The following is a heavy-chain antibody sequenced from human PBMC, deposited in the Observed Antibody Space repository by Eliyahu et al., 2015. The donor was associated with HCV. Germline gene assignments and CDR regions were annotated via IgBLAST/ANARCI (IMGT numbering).Heavy chain of an antibody. CDR1: GGSIXSGGYX. Sequence: QVQLQESGPGLVKPSQTLSLTCTXSGGSIXSGGYXWSWIRQHPGKGLGXIGYIYYSXSSYYNPSLKXRVTXSVDTSKNQFSLKLSSVTAADTAVYYCARATRSVAGIQQFIDYWGQGTLVTVSS. J-gene: IGHJ4*02. CDR3: ARATRSVAGIQQFIDY. CDR2: IYYSXSS. D-gene: IGHD6-19*01. V-gene: IGHV4-31*03.